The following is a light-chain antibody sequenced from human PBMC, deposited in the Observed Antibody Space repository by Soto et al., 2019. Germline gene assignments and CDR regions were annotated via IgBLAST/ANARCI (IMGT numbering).Light chain of an antibody. V-gene: IGLV2-8*01. CDR2: EVN. J-gene: IGLJ2*01. CDR3: SSYAGSNNFDVV. CDR1: SSDVGGYNY. Sequence: QSALTQPPSASGSPGQSVTISCTGTSSDVGGYNYVSWYQQHPGKAPKVMIYEVNKRPSGVPDRFSGSKSGNTASLTVSGLQAEDEADYYCSSYAGSNNFDVVFGGGTKLTVL.